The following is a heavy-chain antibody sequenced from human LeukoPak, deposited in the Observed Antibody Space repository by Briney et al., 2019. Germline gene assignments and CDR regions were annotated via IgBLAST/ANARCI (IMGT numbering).Heavy chain of an antibody. CDR3: ARVVFDYGDYWFDP. CDR2: IKQDGSEK. CDR1: GFTFSSYW. J-gene: IGHJ5*02. V-gene: IGHV3-7*01. D-gene: IGHD4-17*01. Sequence: GGSLRLSCAASGFTFSSYWMSWVRQAPGKGLEWVANIKQDGSEKYYVDSVKGRFTISRDNAKNSLYLQMNSLRAGDTAAYYCARVVFDYGDYWFDPWGQGTLVTVSS.